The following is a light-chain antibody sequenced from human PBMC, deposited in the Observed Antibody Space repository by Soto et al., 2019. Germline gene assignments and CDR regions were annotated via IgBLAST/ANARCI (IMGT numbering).Light chain of an antibody. CDR3: MQSSLLRT. CDR1: ESLLHSNGNTY. J-gene: IGKJ1*01. CDR2: QVS. V-gene: IGKV2-24*01. Sequence: VVLTQSPLSSRVKIGQPASFSCRSSESLLHSNGNTYLSWLHQRPGQPPRLLIYQVSKRFSGVPDRFHGSGAGTNFTLTISRVEAEDAGIYFCMQSSLLRTFGQGTKVDIK.